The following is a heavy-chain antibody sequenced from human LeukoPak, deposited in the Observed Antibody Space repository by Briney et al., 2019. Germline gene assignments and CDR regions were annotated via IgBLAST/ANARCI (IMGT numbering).Heavy chain of an antibody. Sequence: ASVKVSCKASGYTFTKYYIHWVRQAPGQGLEWMGMINPSDGATTYAQRFQGRVTMTRDMSTTTVYMDLRSLRSEDTAVYFCAGEQRGGLRGKGGGLFAMYYTYYYMDVWGRGTTVTVSS. CDR2: INPSDGAT. V-gene: IGHV1-46*01. CDR3: AGEQRGGLRGKGGGLFAMYYTYYYMDV. J-gene: IGHJ6*03. CDR1: GYTFTKYY. D-gene: IGHD2-8*01.